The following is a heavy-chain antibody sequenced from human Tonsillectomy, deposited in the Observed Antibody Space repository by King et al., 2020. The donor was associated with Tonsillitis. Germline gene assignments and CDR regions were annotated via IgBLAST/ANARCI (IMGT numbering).Heavy chain of an antibody. CDR3: ARRHSGLLVAAPIRDAFDI. Sequence: TLKESGPTLVKPTQTLTLTCTFSGFSLITSGVGVGWIRQPPGKALEWLALIYWDNDTRYSPSLKSRLTITKDTSRDEVVLTMTNMDPVDTATYFCARRHSGLLVAAPIRDAFDIWGQGTMVTVSS. CDR1: GFSLITSGVG. J-gene: IGHJ3*02. V-gene: IGHV2-5*02. CDR2: IYWDNDT. D-gene: IGHD5-12*01.